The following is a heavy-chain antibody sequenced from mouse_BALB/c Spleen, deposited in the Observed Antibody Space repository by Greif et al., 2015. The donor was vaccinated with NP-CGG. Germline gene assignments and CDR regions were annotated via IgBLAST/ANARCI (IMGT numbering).Heavy chain of an antibody. CDR2: ILPGSGST. J-gene: IGHJ3*01. Sequence: QVHVKQSGAELMKPGASVKISCKATGYTFSSYWIEWVKQRPGHGLEWIGEILPGSGSTNYNEKFKGKATFTADTSSNTAYMQLSSLTSEDSAVYYCARGDGSSYWFAYWGQGTLVTVSA. CDR3: ARGDGSSYWFAY. V-gene: IGHV1-9*01. D-gene: IGHD1-1*01. CDR1: GYTFSSYW.